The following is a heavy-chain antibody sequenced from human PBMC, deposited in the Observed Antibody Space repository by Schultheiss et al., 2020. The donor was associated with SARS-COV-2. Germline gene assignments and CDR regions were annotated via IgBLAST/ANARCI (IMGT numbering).Heavy chain of an antibody. CDR1: GGSFSGYY. D-gene: IGHD6-19*01. Sequence: SETLSLTCAVYGGSFSGYYWSWIRQPPGKGLEWIGEIYHSGSTNYNPSLKSRVTISVDKSKNQFSLKLSSVTAADTAVYYCASSLYSSGWYVYWGQGTLVTVSS. CDR2: IYHSGST. CDR3: ASSLYSSGWYVY. J-gene: IGHJ4*02. V-gene: IGHV4-34*01.